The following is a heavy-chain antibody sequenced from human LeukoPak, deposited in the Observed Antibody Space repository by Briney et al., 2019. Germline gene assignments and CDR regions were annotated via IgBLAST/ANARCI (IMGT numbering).Heavy chain of an antibody. CDR1: GFTFSSYG. Sequence: PGGSLRLSCAASGFTFSSYGMSWVRQAPGKGLEWVSAISGSGGSTYYADSVKGRFTISRDNSKNTLYLQMNSLRAEDTAVYYCARLIGYYGSGSPYWGQGTLVTVSS. V-gene: IGHV3-23*01. D-gene: IGHD3-10*01. CDR3: ARLIGYYGSGSPY. J-gene: IGHJ4*02. CDR2: ISGSGGST.